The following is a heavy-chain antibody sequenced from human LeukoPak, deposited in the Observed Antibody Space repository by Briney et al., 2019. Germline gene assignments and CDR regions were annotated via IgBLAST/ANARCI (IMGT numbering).Heavy chain of an antibody. CDR1: GFTFVDYA. CDR2: MSWDSRTI. V-gene: IGHV3-9*01. J-gene: IGHJ3*02. D-gene: IGHD3-16*02. CDR3: AKASTSYGYKDDAFDI. Sequence: GGSLRLSCAASGFTFVDYAMNWGRQAPGKGVEWVSGMSWDSRTINYADSVRGRFTISRDNAKSSLYLQMNSLRPEDTALYYCAKASTSYGYKDDAFDIWGQGTMVTVSS.